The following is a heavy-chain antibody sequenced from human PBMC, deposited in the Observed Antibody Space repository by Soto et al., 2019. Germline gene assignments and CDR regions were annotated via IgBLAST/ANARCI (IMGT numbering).Heavy chain of an antibody. D-gene: IGHD2-21*02. CDR3: ARRRYCGADCYSKFYYGMDV. CDR1: GSTFSSYT. Sequence: QVQLVQSGAEVRKPGSSVKVSCKASGSTFSSYTVNWVRQAPGQGREWIGRIIPILGITNYARRFQGRVTITAASSTNTAYMELTSLTSEDTAVYYCARRRYCGADCYSKFYYGMDVWGQGTTVTVSS. CDR2: IIPILGIT. V-gene: IGHV1-69*02. J-gene: IGHJ6*02.